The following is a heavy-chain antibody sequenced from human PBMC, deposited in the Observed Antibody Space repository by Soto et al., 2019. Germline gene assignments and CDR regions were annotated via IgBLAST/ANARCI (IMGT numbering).Heavy chain of an antibody. D-gene: IGHD6-19*01. CDR1: GGSISSSSYY. V-gene: IGHV4-39*01. J-gene: IGHJ5*02. CDR2: IYYSGST. Sequence: QLQLQESGPGLVKPSETLSLTCTVSGGSISSSSYYWGWIRQPPGKGLEWIGSIYYSGSTYYNPSLKSRVTISVDTSKNQFSLKLSSVTAADTAVYYCARGWLVRSEDWFDPWGQGTLVTVSS. CDR3: ARGWLVRSEDWFDP.